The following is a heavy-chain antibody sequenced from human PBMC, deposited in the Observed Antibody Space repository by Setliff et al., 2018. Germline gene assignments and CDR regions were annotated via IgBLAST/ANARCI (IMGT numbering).Heavy chain of an antibody. CDR2: IYYSGSTS. Sequence: LSLTCTVSGGSISSGGYYWSWIRQHPGKGLEWIGYIYYSGSTSYYNPSLKSRVTISVDTSKNQASLKLDSVTAADTAVYYCARDRGSNNSPEDFDYWGLGTLVTVS. D-gene: IGHD1-1*01. CDR1: GGSISSGGYY. V-gene: IGHV4-31*03. CDR3: ARDRGSNNSPEDFDY. J-gene: IGHJ4*02.